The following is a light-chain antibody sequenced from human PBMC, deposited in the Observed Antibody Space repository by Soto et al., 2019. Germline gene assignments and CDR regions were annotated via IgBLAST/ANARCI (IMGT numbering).Light chain of an antibody. CDR1: KSVSSTY. CDR3: QQYDDWPPT. Sequence: IVLTQSPGTLSLSPGERATLSCRASKSVSSTYLAWYQQKPGQAPRLLIFGASYRATGIPARFSGSGSGTEFNLTISSLQSEDFAVYFCQQYDDWPPTFGQGTKVDNK. J-gene: IGKJ1*01. V-gene: IGKV3D-15*01. CDR2: GAS.